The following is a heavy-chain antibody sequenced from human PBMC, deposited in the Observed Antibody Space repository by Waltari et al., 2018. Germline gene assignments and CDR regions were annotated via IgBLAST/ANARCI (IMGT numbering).Heavy chain of an antibody. CDR2: IKQDGSEN. V-gene: IGHV3-7*01. CDR3: ARPYASGWYINFDY. D-gene: IGHD6-19*01. Sequence: EVQLVESGGGLVQPGGSLRLSCAASGFTFSSYWRSWVRQAPGKGLEWVANIKQDGSENYYVDSVKGRFTFSRDNAKNSLYLQMNSLRAEDTAVYYCARPYASGWYINFDYWGQGTLVTVSS. CDR1: GFTFSSYW. J-gene: IGHJ4*02.